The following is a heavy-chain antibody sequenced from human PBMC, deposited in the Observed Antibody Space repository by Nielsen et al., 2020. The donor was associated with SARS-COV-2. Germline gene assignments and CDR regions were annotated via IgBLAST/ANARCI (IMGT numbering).Heavy chain of an antibody. V-gene: IGHV3-20*04. D-gene: IGHD2-2*01. CDR2: INWNGGST. CDR3: SSEGVGYCSSTSCHRYYYGMDV. J-gene: IGHJ6*02. CDR1: GFTFDDYG. Sequence: GGSLRLSCAASGFTFDDYGMGWVRQAPGKGLEWVSGINWNGGSTGYADSVKGRFTISRDNAKNSLYLQMNSLRAEDTAVYYCSSEGVGYCSSTSCHRYYYGMDVWGQGTTVTVSS.